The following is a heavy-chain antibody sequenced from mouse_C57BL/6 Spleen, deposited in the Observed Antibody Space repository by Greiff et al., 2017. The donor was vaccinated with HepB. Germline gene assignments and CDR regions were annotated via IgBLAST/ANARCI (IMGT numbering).Heavy chain of an antibody. CDR1: GYSFTGYY. D-gene: IGHD1-1*01. V-gene: IGHV1-42*01. CDR3: ARGPHYGSSYWYFDV. CDR2: INPSTGGT. Sequence: EVKLQQSGPELVKPGASVKISCKASGYSFTGYYMNWVKQSPEKSLEWIGEINPSTGGTTYNQKFKAKATLTVDKSSSTAYMQLKSLTSEDSAVYYCARGPHYGSSYWYFDVWGTGTTVTVSS. J-gene: IGHJ1*03.